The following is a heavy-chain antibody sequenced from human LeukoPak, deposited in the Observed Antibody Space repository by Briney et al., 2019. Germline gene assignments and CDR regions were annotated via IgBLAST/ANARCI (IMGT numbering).Heavy chain of an antibody. CDR2: IIPIFGTA. V-gene: IGHV1-69*13. CDR1: GGTFSSYA. J-gene: IGHJ3*02. Sequence: ASVKVSCKASGGTFSSYAISWVRQAPGQGLEWMGGIIPIFGTANYAQKFQGRVTITADESTSTAYMELSSLRSEDTAVYYCARVKATGIYIAAGAFDIWGQGTMVTVSS. D-gene: IGHD6-25*01. CDR3: ARVKATGIYIAAGAFDI.